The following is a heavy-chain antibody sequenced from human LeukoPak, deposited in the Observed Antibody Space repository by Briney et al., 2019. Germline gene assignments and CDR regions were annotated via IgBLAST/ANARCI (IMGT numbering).Heavy chain of an antibody. CDR2: IIPIFGTA. J-gene: IGHJ4*02. V-gene: IGHV1-69*05. D-gene: IGHD6-19*01. CDR1: GGTFSSCA. Sequence: SVKVSCKASGGTFSSCAISWVRQAPGQGLEWMGRIIPIFGTANYAQKFQGRVTITTDESTSTAYMELSSLRSEDTAVYYCARVTSGWYFDYWGQGTLVTVSS. CDR3: ARVTSGWYFDY.